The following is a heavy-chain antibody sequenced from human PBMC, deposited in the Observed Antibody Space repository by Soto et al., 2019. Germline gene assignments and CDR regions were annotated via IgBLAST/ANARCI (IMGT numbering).Heavy chain of an antibody. Sequence: PGGALRLSCAASGFSFSIYEMNWVRQAPGKGLEWVAYIGSRGSPMYYADSVKGRFTISRDNAGQSLFLQMDSLRADDTAVYYCARDFYGGYTYGPGDYWGQGALVTVSS. CDR3: ARDFYGGYTYGPGDY. J-gene: IGHJ4*02. CDR1: GFSFSIYE. D-gene: IGHD5-18*01. V-gene: IGHV3-48*03. CDR2: IGSRGSPM.